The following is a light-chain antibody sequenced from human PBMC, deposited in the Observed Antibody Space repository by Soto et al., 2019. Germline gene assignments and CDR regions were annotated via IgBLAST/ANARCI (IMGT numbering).Light chain of an antibody. CDR2: DVS. J-gene: IGKJ5*01. CDR1: QGVTTN. Sequence: EIVMTPSPATLSVSPGERANLSCRAGQGVTTNFAWYQQKSGQSPRLLIYDVSIRATGVPARFSGTGSETDFTLTISGLQSEDSAVYFCQQYNNWPFSFGQGTRLEI. CDR3: QQYNNWPFS. V-gene: IGKV3-15*01.